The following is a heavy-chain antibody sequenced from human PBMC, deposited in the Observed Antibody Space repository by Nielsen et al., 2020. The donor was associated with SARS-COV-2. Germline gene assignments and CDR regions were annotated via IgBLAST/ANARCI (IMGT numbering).Heavy chain of an antibody. CDR1: GFTFSSYS. Sequence: GGSLRLSCAASGFTFSSYSMNWVRQAPGKGLEWVSSISSSSSYIYYADSVKGRFTISRDNAKNSLYLQMNSLRAEDTAVYYCARVLRVGRFGELGSGRYYGMDVWGQGTTVTVSS. CDR3: ARVLRVGRFGELGSGRYYGMDV. V-gene: IGHV3-21*01. J-gene: IGHJ6*02. D-gene: IGHD3-10*01. CDR2: ISSSSSYI.